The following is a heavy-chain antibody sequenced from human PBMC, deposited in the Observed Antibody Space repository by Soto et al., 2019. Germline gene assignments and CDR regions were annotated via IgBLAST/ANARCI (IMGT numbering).Heavy chain of an antibody. CDR3: ARDPNTLAAAVHYYYYGMDV. Sequence: QVQLVESGGGVVQPGRSLRLSCAASGFTFSSYAMHWVRQAPGKGLEWVAVISYDGSNKYYADSVKGRFTISRDNSKNTLYLQMNSLRAEDTAVYYCARDPNTLAAAVHYYYYGMDVW. CDR1: GFTFSSYA. D-gene: IGHD6-13*01. CDR2: ISYDGSNK. V-gene: IGHV3-30-3*01. J-gene: IGHJ6*01.